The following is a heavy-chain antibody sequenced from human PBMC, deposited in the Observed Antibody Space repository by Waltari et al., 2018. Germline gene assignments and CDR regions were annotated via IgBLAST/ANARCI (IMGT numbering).Heavy chain of an antibody. CDR1: GYTFTSYA. CDR2: INAGNGNT. Sequence: QVQLVQSGAEVKKPGASVKVSCKASGYTFTSYAMHWVRQAPGQRLEWMGWINAGNGNTKYSQKFQGRVTITRDTSASTAYMELSSLRSEETAVYYCARISSRGVIQLWLDYWGQGTLVTVSS. CDR3: ARISSRGVIQLWLDY. D-gene: IGHD5-18*01. J-gene: IGHJ4*02. V-gene: IGHV1-3*01.